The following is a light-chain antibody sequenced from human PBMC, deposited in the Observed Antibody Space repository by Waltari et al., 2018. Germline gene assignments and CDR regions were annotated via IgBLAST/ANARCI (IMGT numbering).Light chain of an antibody. CDR3: GSYAGSNIFV. Sequence: QSALTQPPSASGSPGQSVTISCTGTSSDFGGYDFVSWYQHHPGKAPNVIIYEVSQRPSGVPDRFSGSKSGNTASLTVSGLQAEDEADYYCGSYAGSNIFVFGTGTKVTVL. CDR2: EVS. J-gene: IGLJ1*01. V-gene: IGLV2-8*01. CDR1: SSDFGGYDF.